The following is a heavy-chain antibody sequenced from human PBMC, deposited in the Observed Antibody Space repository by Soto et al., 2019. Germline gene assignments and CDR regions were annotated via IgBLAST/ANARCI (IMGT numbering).Heavy chain of an antibody. Sequence: PSETLSLTCTVSGGSISGSGYYWGWIRQPPGKGLEWIGTIYYSGSTYSNSSLKSRVTISVDTSKNQFSLKVSSVIAADTAVYYCARANWYSEYWGQGTLVTVSS. CDR1: GGSISGSGYY. CDR2: IYYSGST. D-gene: IGHD7-27*01. J-gene: IGHJ4*02. CDR3: ARANWYSEY. V-gene: IGHV4-39*07.